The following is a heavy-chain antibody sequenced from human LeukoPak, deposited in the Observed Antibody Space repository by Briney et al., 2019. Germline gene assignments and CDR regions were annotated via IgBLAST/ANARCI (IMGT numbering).Heavy chain of an antibody. D-gene: IGHD6-13*01. Sequence: SETLSLTCTVSGGSISSYYWSCIRQPPGKGLEWIGYIYYSGSTNYNPSLKSRVTISVDTSKNQFSLKLSSVTAADTAVYYCARAGYSSSWDRWFDPWGQGTLVIVSS. CDR3: ARAGYSSSWDRWFDP. CDR2: IYYSGST. V-gene: IGHV4-59*01. CDR1: GGSISSYY. J-gene: IGHJ5*02.